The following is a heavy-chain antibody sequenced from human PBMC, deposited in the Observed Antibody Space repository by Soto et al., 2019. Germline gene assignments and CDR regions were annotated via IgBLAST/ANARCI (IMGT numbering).Heavy chain of an antibody. D-gene: IGHD6-13*01. J-gene: IGHJ6*02. CDR3: ARHNGEAEAGNVYYGMDV. CDR1: GYSFTSYW. V-gene: IGHV5-10-1*01. CDR2: IDPSDSYT. Sequence: GESLKISCKGSGYSFTSYWISWVRQMPGKGLEWVGRIDPSDSYTNYSPSFQGHVTISADKSISTAYLQWSSLKASDTAMYYCARHNGEAEAGNVYYGMDVWGQGTTVTVSS.